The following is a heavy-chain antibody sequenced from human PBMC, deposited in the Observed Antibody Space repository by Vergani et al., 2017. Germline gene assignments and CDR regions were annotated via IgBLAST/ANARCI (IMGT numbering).Heavy chain of an antibody. J-gene: IGHJ5*02. Sequence: QVQLVQSGAEVKKPGSSVKVSCKASGGTFSSYAISWVRQAPGQGLEWMGRIIPIVGAANYAQKFQGRVTITADESTSTAYMVLSSLRSDDTAVYYDAGDKVYYYDSTRFGVVDPWGQGTLVTVSS. D-gene: IGHD3-22*01. CDR2: IIPIVGAA. V-gene: IGHV1-69*11. CDR1: GGTFSSYA. CDR3: AGDKVYYYDSTRFGVVDP.